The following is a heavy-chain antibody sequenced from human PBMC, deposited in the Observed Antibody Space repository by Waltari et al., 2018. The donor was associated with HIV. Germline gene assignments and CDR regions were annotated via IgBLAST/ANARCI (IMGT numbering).Heavy chain of an antibody. Sequence: MQLVESGGGVVQRGWSLRLSGAASGFTFSSHWRSWVGQAPGKALEWVANIKDDGNEKYYVNSVRGRFTISRDNANNSLYLEMNRLRDEDTAVYYCVRENDFGTIFFNYYYAMDVWGQGTSVTVSS. CDR2: IKDDGNEK. D-gene: IGHD3-3*01. J-gene: IGHJ6*02. CDR3: VRENDFGTIFFNYYYAMDV. V-gene: IGHV3-7*01. CDR1: GFTFSSHW.